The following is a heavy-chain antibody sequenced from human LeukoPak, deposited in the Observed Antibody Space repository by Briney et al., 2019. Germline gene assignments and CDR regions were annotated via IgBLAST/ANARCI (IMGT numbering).Heavy chain of an antibody. V-gene: IGHV4-4*07. CDR1: GGATSSYT. Sequence: PSETLSLTCTVSGGATSSYTWTWIRQPAGKGLEWIGRIHSSGSTNYNPSLKSRISISVDKSKNLVSLRLTSLTAADTAVYFCSREFRYCSGGARINWFDPWGQGTLVTVSS. J-gene: IGHJ5*02. CDR2: IHSSGST. D-gene: IGHD2-15*01. CDR3: SREFRYCSGGARINWFDP.